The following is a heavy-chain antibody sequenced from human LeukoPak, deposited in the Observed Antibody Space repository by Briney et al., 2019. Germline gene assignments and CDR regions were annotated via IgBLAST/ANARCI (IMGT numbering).Heavy chain of an antibody. Sequence: GGSLRLSCAASGFTFSSYWMSWVRQAPGKGLEWVANIKQDGSEKYYVDSVKGRFTISRDNAKNSLYLQMNSLRAEDTALYYCAKEAYYSYYFDYWGQGTLVTVSS. CDR2: IKQDGSEK. V-gene: IGHV3-7*03. J-gene: IGHJ4*02. CDR1: GFTFSSYW. D-gene: IGHD3-10*01. CDR3: AKEAYYSYYFDY.